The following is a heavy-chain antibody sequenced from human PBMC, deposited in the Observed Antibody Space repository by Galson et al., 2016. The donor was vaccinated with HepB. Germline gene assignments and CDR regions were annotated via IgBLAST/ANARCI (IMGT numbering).Heavy chain of an antibody. CDR2: IWYDGINK. Sequence: SLRLSCAASGFTFSSYGMHWVRQAPGKGLEWMAVIWYDGINKYYGDSVKGRFTVSRDNSKNTLYLQMNSLCAEDTAVYYCARDLSGRSGLDYWGQGTLVTVPS. J-gene: IGHJ4*02. V-gene: IGHV3-33*01. CDR3: ARDLSGRSGLDY. CDR1: GFTFSSYG. D-gene: IGHD3-10*01.